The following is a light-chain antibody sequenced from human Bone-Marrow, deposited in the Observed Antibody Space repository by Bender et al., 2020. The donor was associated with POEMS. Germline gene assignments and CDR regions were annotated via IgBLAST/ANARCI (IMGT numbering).Light chain of an antibody. CDR3: CSYVNTNTWV. Sequence: QSALTQPASVSGSPGQSITISCTGTSIDVGYYNLVSWYQHHPGKAPKVMIYEANKRPSGVSTRISGSKSGNAASLTISGLQAEGEADYYCCSYVNTNTWVFGGGTKLTVL. J-gene: IGLJ3*02. V-gene: IGLV2-23*01. CDR2: EAN. CDR1: SIDVGYYNL.